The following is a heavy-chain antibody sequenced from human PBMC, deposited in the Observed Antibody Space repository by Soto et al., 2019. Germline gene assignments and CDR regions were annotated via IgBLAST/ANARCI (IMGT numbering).Heavy chain of an antibody. CDR1: GFTFSSYA. CDR2: ISGSGGST. CDR3: AKGTTVTYYYYYMDV. Sequence: EVQLLESGGGLVQPGGSLRLSCAASGFTFSSYAMSWVRQAPGKGLEWVSAISGSGGSTYYADSVKGRFTISRDNSKNTRYLQMNSLRAEDTAVYYCAKGTTVTYYYYYMDVWGKGTTVTVSS. J-gene: IGHJ6*03. D-gene: IGHD4-17*01. V-gene: IGHV3-23*01.